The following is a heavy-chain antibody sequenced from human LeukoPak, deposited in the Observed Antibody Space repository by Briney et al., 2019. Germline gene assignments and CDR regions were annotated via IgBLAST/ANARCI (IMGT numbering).Heavy chain of an antibody. V-gene: IGHV3-43*01. D-gene: IGHD2-21*02. Sequence: HPGRSLRLSCAASGFTFDDYTMHWVRQAPGKGLEWVSLISWDGGSTYYADSVKGRFTISRDNSKNSLYLQMNSLRTEDTALYYCAKDGVRIVVVTANHWYFDLWGRGTLVTVSS. CDR3: AKDGVRIVVVTANHWYFDL. CDR2: ISWDGGST. J-gene: IGHJ2*01. CDR1: GFTFDDYT.